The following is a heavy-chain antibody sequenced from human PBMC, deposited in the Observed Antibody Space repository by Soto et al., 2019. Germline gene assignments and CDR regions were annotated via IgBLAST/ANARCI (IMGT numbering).Heavy chain of an antibody. CDR3: ARGVGSSPPRY. V-gene: IGHV4-59*01. Sequence: SETLSLTCTISGGSISVYYWSWIRQPPGQALEWIGYIYDSGSPYYNPSLRSRVIISADTSKNQISLKLTSATAADTAVYYCARGVGSSPPRYWGRGTLVTVSS. J-gene: IGHJ4*02. CDR1: GGSISVYY. D-gene: IGHD1-26*01. CDR2: IYDSGSP.